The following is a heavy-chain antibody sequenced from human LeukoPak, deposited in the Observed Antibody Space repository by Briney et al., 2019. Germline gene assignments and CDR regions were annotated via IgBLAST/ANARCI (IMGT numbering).Heavy chain of an antibody. CDR1: GGSIRYTSYY. J-gene: IGHJ4*02. D-gene: IGHD3-22*01. CDR2: IYYSGST. V-gene: IGHV4-31*03. CDR3: ARSPPSSYYYDSSGYLSPYDY. Sequence: PSETLSLTCTVSGGSIRYTSYYWGWIRQPPGKGLEWIGYIYYSGSTYYNPSLKSRVTISVDTSKNQFSLKLSSVTAADTAVYYCARSPPSSYYYDSSGYLSPYDYWGQGTLVTVSS.